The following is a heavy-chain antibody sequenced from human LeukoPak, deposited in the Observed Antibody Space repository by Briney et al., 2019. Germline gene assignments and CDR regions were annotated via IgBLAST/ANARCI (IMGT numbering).Heavy chain of an antibody. CDR2: IYTSGST. J-gene: IGHJ5*02. CDR1: GGSISSYY. Sequence: SETLSVTCTVSGGSISSYYWSWIRQPAGKGLEWIGRIYTSGSTNYNPSLKSRVTMSVDTSKNQFSLKLSSVTAADTAVYYCARDYYGSGSYYNDWFDPWGQGTLVTVSS. V-gene: IGHV4-4*07. D-gene: IGHD3-10*01. CDR3: ARDYYGSGSYYNDWFDP.